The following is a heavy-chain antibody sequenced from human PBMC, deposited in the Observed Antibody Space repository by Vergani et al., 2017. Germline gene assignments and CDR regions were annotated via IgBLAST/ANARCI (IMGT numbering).Heavy chain of an antibody. V-gene: IGHV4-61*02. CDR2: VFTRGST. Sequence: QVQLQQSGPGLVNPSQTLSLTCSVSGVSITGGSHSWNWMRQSAEKELVWIGGVFTRGSTHSNLSLKGRVTISFHTSKNQFSLQLNSVTAADTAVYYCAGGAYEAYFHYLGQGTLVTVSS. CDR1: GVSITGGSHS. D-gene: IGHD3-16*01. CDR3: AGGAYEAYFHY. J-gene: IGHJ4*02.